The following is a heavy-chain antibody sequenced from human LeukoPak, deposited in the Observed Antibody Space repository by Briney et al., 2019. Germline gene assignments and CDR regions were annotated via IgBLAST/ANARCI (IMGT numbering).Heavy chain of an antibody. D-gene: IGHD3-22*01. CDR2: INPNSGGT. V-gene: IGHV1-2*02. CDR3: ARRVEDSGYNY. CDR1: GYTFTGYY. J-gene: IGHJ4*02. Sequence: ASVKVSCKASGYTFTGYYMHWVRQAPGQGLEWMGWINPNSGGTYYAQKFQGRVTMTRDTSISTAYMELSRLTSDDTAVYYCARRVEDSGYNYWGQGTLVTVSS.